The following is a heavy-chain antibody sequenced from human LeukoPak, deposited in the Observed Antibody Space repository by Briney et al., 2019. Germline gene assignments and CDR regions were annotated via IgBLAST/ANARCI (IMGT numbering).Heavy chain of an antibody. CDR3: ARRQWLAPFDY. J-gene: IGHJ4*02. D-gene: IGHD6-19*01. CDR2: INHSGST. Sequence: SETLSLTCAVYGGSFSGYYWSWIRQPPGKGLEWIGEINHSGSTNYNPSLKSRVTISVDTSKNQFSLKLSSVTAADTAVYYCARRQWLAPFDYWGQGTLVTVSS. V-gene: IGHV4-34*01. CDR1: GGSFSGYY.